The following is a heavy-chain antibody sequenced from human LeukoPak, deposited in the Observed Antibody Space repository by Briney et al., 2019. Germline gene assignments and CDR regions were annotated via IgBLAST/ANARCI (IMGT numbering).Heavy chain of an antibody. CDR3: AKVYCSSTSCYDY. CDR1: GFTVSSNY. Sequence: GGSLRLSCAASGFTVSSNYMSWVRQAPGKGLEWVSVIYSGGSTYYADSVKGRFTISRDNSKNTLYLQMNSLRAEDTAVYYCAKVYCSSTSCYDYWGQGTLVTVSS. D-gene: IGHD2-2*01. J-gene: IGHJ4*02. V-gene: IGHV3-53*05. CDR2: IYSGGST.